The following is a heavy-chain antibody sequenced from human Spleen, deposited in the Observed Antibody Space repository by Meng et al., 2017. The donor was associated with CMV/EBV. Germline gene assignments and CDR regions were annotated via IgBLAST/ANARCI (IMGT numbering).Heavy chain of an antibody. D-gene: IGHD3-10*01. CDR3: AREPGGPLTMFRGVKLPVPFDP. Sequence: GSLRPSCAAYGGSFSGYYWGWIRPPPGKGLGWVGEINHSGSTNYNPSLKSRVTISVDTSKNQFSLKLSSVTAADTAVYYCAREPGGPLTMFRGVKLPVPFDPWGQGTLVTVSS. CDR1: GGSFSGYY. CDR2: INHSGST. V-gene: IGHV4-34*01. J-gene: IGHJ5*02.